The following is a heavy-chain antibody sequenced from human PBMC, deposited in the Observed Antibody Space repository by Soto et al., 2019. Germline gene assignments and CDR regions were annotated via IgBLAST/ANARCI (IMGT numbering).Heavy chain of an antibody. J-gene: IGHJ4*02. V-gene: IGHV4-34*01. CDR1: GGSFRGYY. Sequence: QVQLQQWGAGLLKPSETLSLTCAVYGGSFRGYYWSWIRQPPGKGLEWIGEINHSGSTNYNPSLKCRVTISVDTSKNQFSLKLSSVTAADTAVYYCARGLTTVTTVRYFDYWGQGTLVTVSS. CDR3: ARGLTTVTTVRYFDY. D-gene: IGHD4-17*01. CDR2: INHSGST.